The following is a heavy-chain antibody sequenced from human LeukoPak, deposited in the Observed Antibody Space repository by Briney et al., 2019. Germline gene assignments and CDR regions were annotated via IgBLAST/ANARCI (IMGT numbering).Heavy chain of an antibody. V-gene: IGHV3-53*01. CDR2: IYSGGST. Sequence: PGGSLRLSCAASGLTLSSNYMSWVRQAPGKGLEWVSVIYSGGSTYYTDSVKGRFTISRDNSKNTLYLQMNSLRAEDTAVYYCGLDYYGSGSYGDWGQGTLVTVSS. J-gene: IGHJ4*02. CDR3: GLDYYGSGSYGD. D-gene: IGHD3-10*01. CDR1: GLTLSSNY.